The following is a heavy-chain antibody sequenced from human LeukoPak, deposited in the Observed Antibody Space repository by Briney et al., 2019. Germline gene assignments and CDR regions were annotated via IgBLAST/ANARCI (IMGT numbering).Heavy chain of an antibody. CDR1: GFTFNNYA. CDR2: IMIGGDGK. V-gene: IGHV3-23*01. D-gene: IGHD2-2*01. CDR3: VRAAPGDCSSTSCSLFDN. Sequence: GGSLRLSCAGSGFTFNNYAMSWVRRAPRKGLECVSTIMIGGDGKHYADSVKGRFTISRDRSESTLYLQMNGLRAEDTAVYYCVRAAPGDCSSTSCSLFDNWGQGTLVTVSS. J-gene: IGHJ4*02.